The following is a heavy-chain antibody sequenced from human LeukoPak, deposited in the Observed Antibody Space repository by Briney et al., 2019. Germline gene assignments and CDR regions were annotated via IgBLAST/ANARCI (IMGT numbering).Heavy chain of an antibody. D-gene: IGHD6-13*01. V-gene: IGHV3-23*01. Sequence: GGSLRLSCAASGFTFSTYAMTWVRQAPGKGLEWVSTISGRGDRTFYGDSVKGRFTVSRDKSRNTLYLQMNSLRAEDTAVYYCAKATTISAAGSHFVYWGQGTLVTVSS. CDR3: AKATTISAAGSHFVY. CDR2: ISGRGDRT. J-gene: IGHJ4*02. CDR1: GFTFSTYA.